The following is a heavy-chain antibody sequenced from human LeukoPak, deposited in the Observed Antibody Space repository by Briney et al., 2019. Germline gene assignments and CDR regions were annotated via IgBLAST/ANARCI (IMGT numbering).Heavy chain of an antibody. CDR1: GFTFSSYW. V-gene: IGHV3-74*01. D-gene: IGHD5-18*01. Sequence: PRGSLRLSCAASGFTFSSYWMHWVRQAPGKGLVWVSRINSDGSSTSYADSVKGRFTISRDNAKNTLYLQMNSLRAEDTAVYYCARRDTAMAFDYWGQGTLVTVSS. CDR2: INSDGSST. J-gene: IGHJ4*02. CDR3: ARRDTAMAFDY.